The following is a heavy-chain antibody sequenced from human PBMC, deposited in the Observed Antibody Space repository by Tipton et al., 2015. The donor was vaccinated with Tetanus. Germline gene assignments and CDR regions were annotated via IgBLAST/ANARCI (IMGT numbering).Heavy chain of an antibody. V-gene: IGHV4-30-4*01. J-gene: IGHJ6*03. CDR1: GDSIRSEDYY. Sequence: LRLSCSVSGDSIRSEDYYWGWIRQSPGKGLEWLGYIYYSGSTYNNPSLKSRVSIPLDASKNQFSLSLNSVTAADSATYYCARLTCSSPSCYYYYYYYVDVWGTGTAVAVSS. D-gene: IGHD2-2*01. CDR2: IYYSGST. CDR3: ARLTCSSPSCYYYYYYYVDV.